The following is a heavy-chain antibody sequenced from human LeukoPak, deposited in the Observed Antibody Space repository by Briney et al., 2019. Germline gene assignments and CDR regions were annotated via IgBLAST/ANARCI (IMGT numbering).Heavy chain of an antibody. D-gene: IGHD3-10*01. J-gene: IGHJ6*03. CDR1: GGSFSGYH. CDR3: ARGGRVNYYYYMDV. Sequence: SETLSLTCAVYGGSFSGYHWSWIRQPPGKGLEWIGEINHSGSTNYNPSLKSRVTISVDTSKNQFSLKLSSVTAADTAVYYCARGGRVNYYYYMDVWGKGTTVTVSS. V-gene: IGHV4-34*01. CDR2: INHSGST.